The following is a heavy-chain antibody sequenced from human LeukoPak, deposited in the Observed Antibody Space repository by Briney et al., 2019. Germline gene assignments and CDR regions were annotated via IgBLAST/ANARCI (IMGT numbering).Heavy chain of an antibody. D-gene: IGHD3-22*01. CDR2: IYYSGST. CDR1: GGSISSGGYY. Sequence: SQTLSLTCTVSGGSISSGGYYWSWIRQHPGKGLECIGYIYYSGSTSYNPSLKSRVSISFDTSKNQFSLKLSSVTAADTAVYYCAREMDYYDSGGYYLQWFDPWGQGTLVTVSS. CDR3: AREMDYYDSGGYYLQWFDP. V-gene: IGHV4-31*03. J-gene: IGHJ5*02.